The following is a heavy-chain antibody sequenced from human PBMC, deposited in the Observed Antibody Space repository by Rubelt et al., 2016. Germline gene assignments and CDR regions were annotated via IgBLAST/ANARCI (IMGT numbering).Heavy chain of an antibody. CDR1: GGTFSSYA. V-gene: IGHV1-69*04. CDR2: IIPILGIA. CDR3: ARVPAGYCSSTRCYVSDY. J-gene: IGHJ4*02. D-gene: IGHD2-2*03. Sequence: LVQSGAEVKKPGSSVKVSCKASGGTFSSYAISWVRQAPGQGLEWMGRIIPILGIANYAQKFQGRVTITADKSTSTAYMELSSLRSEDTAVYYCARVPAGYCSSTRCYVSDYCGQGTLVTVSS.